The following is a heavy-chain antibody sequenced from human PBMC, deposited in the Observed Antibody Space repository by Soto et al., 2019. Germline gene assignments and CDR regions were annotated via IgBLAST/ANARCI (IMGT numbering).Heavy chain of an antibody. J-gene: IGHJ4*02. D-gene: IGHD3-22*01. CDR2: INHSGST. V-gene: IGHV4-39*01. CDR3: ARLGGYVSVGYYYLWDS. Sequence: SETLSLTCTVSGVSISSGGYYWGWIRQPPGKGLEWIGVINHSGSTLHNLSLKGRVTMSVDASRNQFSLKLTSMTDADTAVYYCARLGGYVSVGYYYLWDSWGQGTLVTVSS. CDR1: GVSISSGGYY.